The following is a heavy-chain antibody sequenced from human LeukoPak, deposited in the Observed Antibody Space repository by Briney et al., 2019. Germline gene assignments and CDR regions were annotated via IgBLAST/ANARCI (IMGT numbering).Heavy chain of an antibody. Sequence: ASVKVSCKASGYTFTSYDINWVRQATGQGLEWMGWMNPNSGNTGYAQKFQGRVTMTRNTSIGTAYMELSSLRSEDTAVYYCARAVAGAYYFDYWGQGTLVTVSS. D-gene: IGHD6-19*01. V-gene: IGHV1-8*01. CDR2: MNPNSGNT. J-gene: IGHJ4*02. CDR3: ARAVAGAYYFDY. CDR1: GYTFTSYD.